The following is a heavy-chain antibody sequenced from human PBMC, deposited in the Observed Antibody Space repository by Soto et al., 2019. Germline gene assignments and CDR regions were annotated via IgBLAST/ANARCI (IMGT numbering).Heavy chain of an antibody. Sequence: QVQLVESGGGVVQPGRSLRLSCAASGFTFSSYGMHWVRQAPGKGLEWVAVIWYDGSNKYYADSVKGRFTISRDNSKNTLYLQMNSLRDEATAVYYCARAGDSDAFDIWGQGTMVTVSS. CDR3: ARAGDSDAFDI. CDR2: IWYDGSNK. V-gene: IGHV3-33*01. D-gene: IGHD3-16*01. J-gene: IGHJ3*02. CDR1: GFTFSSYG.